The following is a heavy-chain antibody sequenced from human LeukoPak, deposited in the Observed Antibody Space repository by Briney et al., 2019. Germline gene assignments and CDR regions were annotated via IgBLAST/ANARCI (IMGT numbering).Heavy chain of an antibody. CDR1: GFNFMRYA. D-gene: IGHD6-19*01. V-gene: IGHV3-23*01. CDR2: VSTDGDT. CDR3: ARSRSGSVAGTSDY. Sequence: GGSLRLSCAASGFNFMRYAMSWVRQAPGKGPEWVSSVSTDGDTYYTDSVKGRFTISRDGSTNTLFLQMISLRAGDTALYYCARSRSGSVAGTSDYWGQGTLVIVSS. J-gene: IGHJ4*02.